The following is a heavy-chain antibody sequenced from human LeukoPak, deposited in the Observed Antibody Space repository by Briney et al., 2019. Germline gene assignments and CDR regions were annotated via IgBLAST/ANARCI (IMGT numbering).Heavy chain of an antibody. J-gene: IGHJ6*02. V-gene: IGHV4-31*03. D-gene: IGHD5-18*01. CDR1: GGSISSGGYY. Sequence: SETLSLTCTVSGGSISSGGYYWSWIRQHPGKGLEWIGYIYYSGSTYYNPSLKSRVTISVDTSENQFSLKLSSVTAADTAVYYCAITRNIAMPISYYYYGVDVWGQGTTVIVS. CDR2: IYYSGST. CDR3: AITRNIAMPISYYYYGVDV.